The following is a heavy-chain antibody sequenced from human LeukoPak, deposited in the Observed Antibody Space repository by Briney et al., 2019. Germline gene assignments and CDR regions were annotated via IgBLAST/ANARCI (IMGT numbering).Heavy chain of an antibody. Sequence: PGGSLRLSCAASGFTFSSYAISWVRQAPGKGLEWVSAISGSGGSTYYADSVKGRFTISRDNSKNTLYLQMNSLRAEDTAVYYCAKMGAKYYYGSGSYYNFDYWGQGTLVTVSS. D-gene: IGHD3-10*01. CDR3: AKMGAKYYYGSGSYYNFDY. CDR2: ISGSGGST. J-gene: IGHJ4*02. V-gene: IGHV3-23*01. CDR1: GFTFSSYA.